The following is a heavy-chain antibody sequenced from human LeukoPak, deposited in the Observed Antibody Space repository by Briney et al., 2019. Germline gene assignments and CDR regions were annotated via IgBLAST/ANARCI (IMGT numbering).Heavy chain of an antibody. Sequence: ASVKVSCKASGGTFSSYAISWVRQAPGQGLEWMGRIIPILGIANYAQKFQGRVTITADKSTSTAYMELSSLRSEDTAVYYCASEYCSGGSCLGIFDYWGQGTLVTVSS. CDR3: ASEYCSGGSCLGIFDY. J-gene: IGHJ4*02. D-gene: IGHD2-15*01. CDR2: IIPILGIA. CDR1: GGTFSSYA. V-gene: IGHV1-69*04.